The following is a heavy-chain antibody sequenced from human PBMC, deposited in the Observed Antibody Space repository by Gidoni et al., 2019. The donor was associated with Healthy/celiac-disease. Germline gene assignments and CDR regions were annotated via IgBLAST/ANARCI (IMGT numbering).Heavy chain of an antibody. CDR2: INHSGST. Sequence: QVQLQQWGAGLLKPSETLSLTFAVYGGSFSGYYWSWIRQPPGKGLEWIGEINHSGSTNYNPSLKSRVTISVDTSKNQFSLKLSSVTAADTAVYYCARGKRITMIVGAEYFQHWGQGTLVTVSS. CDR3: ARGKRITMIVGAEYFQH. CDR1: GGSFSGYY. V-gene: IGHV4-34*01. D-gene: IGHD3-22*01. J-gene: IGHJ1*01.